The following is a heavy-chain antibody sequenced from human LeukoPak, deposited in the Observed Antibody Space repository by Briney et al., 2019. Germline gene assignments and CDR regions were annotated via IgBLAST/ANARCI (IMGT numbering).Heavy chain of an antibody. CDR1: GFTFSSYW. CDR2: IKQDGSEK. V-gene: IGHV3-7*01. J-gene: IGHJ4*02. D-gene: IGHD3-10*01. Sequence: GGSLRLSCAASGFTFSSYWMSWVRQAPGKGLEWVANIKQDGSEKYYVDSVKGRFTISRDNAKNSLYLRMNSLRAEDTAVYYCARPLWFGELANSYYFDYWGQGTLVTVSS. CDR3: ARPLWFGELANSYYFDY.